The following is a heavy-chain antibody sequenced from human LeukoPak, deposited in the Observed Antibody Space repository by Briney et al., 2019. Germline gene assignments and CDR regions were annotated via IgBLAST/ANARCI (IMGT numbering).Heavy chain of an antibody. V-gene: IGHV4-61*02. CDR1: GGAINSGSQY. D-gene: IGHD2-2*01. CDR2: IYTSGST. J-gene: IGHJ6*03. Sequence: PSETLSLTCTVSGGAINSGSQYWSWIRQPAGKGLEWIGRIYTSGSTNYNPSLKSRVTMSVDTSKNQFSLKLSSVTAADTAVYYCARDIPAIGVYYYYYYMDVWGKGTTVTVSS. CDR3: ARDIPAIGVYYYYYYMDV.